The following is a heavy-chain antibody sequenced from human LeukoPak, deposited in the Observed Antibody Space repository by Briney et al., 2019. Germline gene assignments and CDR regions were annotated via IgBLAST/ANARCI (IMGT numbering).Heavy chain of an antibody. V-gene: IGHV3-7*03. Sequence: PGGSLRLSCAASGFTFSSYWMTWVRQAPGKGLEWVANIKQDESEKYYVDSVKGRFTISRDNSKNTLYLQMNSLRVDDTAVYYCGKDPNGDYIGAFDFWGQGTMVTVSS. CDR2: IKQDESEK. D-gene: IGHD4-17*01. J-gene: IGHJ3*01. CDR1: GFTFSSYW. CDR3: GKDPNGDYIGAFDF.